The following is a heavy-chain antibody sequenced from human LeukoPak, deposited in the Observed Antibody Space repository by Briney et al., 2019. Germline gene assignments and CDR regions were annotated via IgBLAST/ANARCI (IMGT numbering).Heavy chain of an antibody. V-gene: IGHV3-9*01. CDR2: ISWNSGRI. CDR1: GFTFSSYG. Sequence: PGGSLRLSCAASGFTFSSYGMHWVRQAPGKGLEWVSGISWNSGRIAYADSVKGRFTISRDNAKNSLFLQMNSLRAEDTALYYCAKDGRYDTTGYYDYWGQGTLVTVSS. CDR3: AKDGRYDTTGYYDY. D-gene: IGHD3-22*01. J-gene: IGHJ4*02.